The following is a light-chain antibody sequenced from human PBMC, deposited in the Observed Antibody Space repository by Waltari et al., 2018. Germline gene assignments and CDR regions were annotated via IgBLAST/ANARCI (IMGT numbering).Light chain of an antibody. CDR2: WAS. CDR1: QSLLFNSDSKSY. J-gene: IGKJ1*01. CDR3: HQYYSTPQT. V-gene: IGKV4-1*01. Sequence: DIVLTQSPEFMAVSLGERATLNCKSSQSLLFNSDSKSYLAWYQQRRGQPPTLFIYWASTRESGVPHRVNGSGSVTDFSLTISSLQAEDAAVYYCHQYYSTPQTFGQGTKVEVK.